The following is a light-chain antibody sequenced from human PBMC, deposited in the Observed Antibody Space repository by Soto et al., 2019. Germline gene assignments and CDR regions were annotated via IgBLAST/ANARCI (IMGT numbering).Light chain of an antibody. J-gene: IGKJ1*01. CDR2: DAS. CDR3: QLYNDLPLT. Sequence: EIVMTQSPATLSLSPGERATLSCRASQSVSSNLAWYQQKPGQAPRLLISDASTRATGIPDRFSGSGSGTEFTLTITSLQSEDFAVYYCQLYNDLPLTFGQGTKVEIK. V-gene: IGKV3-15*01. CDR1: QSVSSN.